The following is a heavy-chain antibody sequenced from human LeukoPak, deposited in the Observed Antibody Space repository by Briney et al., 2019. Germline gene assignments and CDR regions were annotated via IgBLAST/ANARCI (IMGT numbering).Heavy chain of an antibody. CDR1: GFTVISNY. J-gene: IGHJ3*02. D-gene: IGHD3-16*01. CDR3: ARGDRAFDI. CDR2: IYSGGST. V-gene: IGHV3-53*04. Sequence: GGSLRLSCAASGFTVISNYMSWVRKPPGKGLEWVSVIYSGGSTYYADSVKGRFTISRRNSKNTLYLQMNSLRAEDTAVYYCARGDRAFDIWGQGTMVTVSS.